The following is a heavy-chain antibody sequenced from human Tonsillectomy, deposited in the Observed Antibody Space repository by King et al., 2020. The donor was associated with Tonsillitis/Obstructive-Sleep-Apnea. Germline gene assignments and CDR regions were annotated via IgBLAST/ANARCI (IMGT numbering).Heavy chain of an antibody. CDR2: LSYDGNNK. CDR3: AKDRDPYCTNGVCYSNWFDP. V-gene: IGHV3-30*18. Sequence: QLVQSGGGVVQPGRSLRLSCAASGFTFSSYGMHWVRQAPGKGLEWVAVLSYDGNNKYYAESVKGRLTISRDKSKNTLYLQMNSLRAEDTAVYYCAKDRDPYCTNGVCYSNWFDPWGQGTLVTVSS. J-gene: IGHJ5*02. CDR1: GFTFSSYG. D-gene: IGHD2-8*01.